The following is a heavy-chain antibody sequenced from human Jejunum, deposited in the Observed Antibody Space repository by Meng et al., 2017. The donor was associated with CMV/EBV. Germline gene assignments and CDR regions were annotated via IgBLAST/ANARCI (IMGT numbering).Heavy chain of an antibody. V-gene: IGHV4-31*03. CDR2: IYYSGST. CDR3: ARVSSGWDYFDY. J-gene: IGHJ4*02. CDR1: GGSVSGGGYY. Sequence: QVQLQESGPGLVKPSQTLSLTCTVSGGSVSGGGYYWTWIRQHPGKGLEWFGHIYYSGSTFYNPSLKRRVIISIGTSKNQFSLNPRSVTAADTAVYYCARVSSGWDYFDYWGQGTLVTVSS. D-gene: IGHD6-19*01.